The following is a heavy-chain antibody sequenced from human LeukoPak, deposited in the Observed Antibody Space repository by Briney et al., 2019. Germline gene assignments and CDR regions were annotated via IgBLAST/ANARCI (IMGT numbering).Heavy chain of an antibody. CDR3: ARAPHYSFLDY. V-gene: IGHV4-61*02. D-gene: IGHD5-18*01. CDR1: GGSISSGSYY. CDR2: IYTSGST. J-gene: IGHJ4*02. Sequence: SETLSLTCTVSGGSISSGSYYWSWIRQPAGKGLEWIGRIYTSGSTNYNPSLESRVTISVDTSKNQFSLKLSSVTAADTAVYYCARAPHYSFLDYWGQGTLVTVSS.